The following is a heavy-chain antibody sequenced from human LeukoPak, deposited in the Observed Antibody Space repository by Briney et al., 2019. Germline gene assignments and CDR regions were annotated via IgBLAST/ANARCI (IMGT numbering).Heavy chain of an antibody. J-gene: IGHJ4*02. Sequence: PSETLSLTCTVSGGSLSSGDYYWSWIRQPPGKGLEWIGYIYYSGSTYYNPSLKSRVTISVDTSKNQFSLKLSSVTAADTAVYYCARDRWLGEWYSSSWYGFDYWGQGTLVTVSS. CDR3: ARDRWLGEWYSSSWYGFDY. V-gene: IGHV4-30-4*01. CDR1: GGSLSSGDYY. CDR2: IYYSGST. D-gene: IGHD6-13*01.